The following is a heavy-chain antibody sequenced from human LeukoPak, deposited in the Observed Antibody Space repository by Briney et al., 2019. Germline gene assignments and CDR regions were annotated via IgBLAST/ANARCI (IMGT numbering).Heavy chain of an antibody. D-gene: IGHD3-3*01. V-gene: IGHV3-21*01. CDR1: GFTFSSYS. CDR3: ARPRNYDFWSGYPESYYYYYGMDV. Sequence: GGSLRLSCATSGFTFSSYSMNWVRQAPGKGLEWVSSISSSSSYIYYADSVKGRFTISRDNAKNSLYLQMNSLRAEDTAVYYCARPRNYDFWSGYPESYYYYYGMDVWGQGTTATVSS. CDR2: ISSSSSYI. J-gene: IGHJ6*02.